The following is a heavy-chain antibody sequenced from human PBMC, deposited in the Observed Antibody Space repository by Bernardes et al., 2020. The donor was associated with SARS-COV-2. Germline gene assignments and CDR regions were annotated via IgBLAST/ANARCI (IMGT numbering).Heavy chain of an antibody. V-gene: IGHV3-33*01. J-gene: IGHJ6*02. CDR2: IWYDGSNK. CDR1: GFTFSSYG. Sequence: GGSLRLSCAASGFTFSSYGMHWVRQAPGKGLEWVAVIWYDGSNKYYADSVKGRFTISRDNSKNTLYLQMNSLRAEDTAVYYCARDKGGYCSSTSCFVPPWDYYGMDVWGQGTTVTVSS. CDR3: ARDKGGYCSSTSCFVPPWDYYGMDV. D-gene: IGHD2-2*01.